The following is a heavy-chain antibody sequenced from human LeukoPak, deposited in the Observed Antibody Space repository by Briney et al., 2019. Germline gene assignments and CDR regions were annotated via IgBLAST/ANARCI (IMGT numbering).Heavy chain of an antibody. V-gene: IGHV1-18*01. D-gene: IGHD2-15*01. CDR3: ARDFPRIVAEAIHNHDAFDI. Sequence: ASVKVSCKASGYTFTSYGISWVRQAPGQGLEWMGWISAYNGNTNYAQKLQGRVTMTTDTSTSTAYMELRSLRSDDTAVYYCARDFPRIVAEAIHNHDAFDIWGQGTMVTVSS. CDR2: ISAYNGNT. J-gene: IGHJ3*02. CDR1: GYTFTSYG.